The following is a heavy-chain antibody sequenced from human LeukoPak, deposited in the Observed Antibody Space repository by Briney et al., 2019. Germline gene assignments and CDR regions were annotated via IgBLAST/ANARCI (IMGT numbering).Heavy chain of an antibody. CDR2: IYTSGST. V-gene: IGHV4-4*07. CDR1: GDSISYFY. J-gene: IGHJ5*02. D-gene: IGHD3-10*01. CDR3: AREGVRGVMWFDP. Sequence: SETLSLTCSVSGDSISYFYWSWIRQPAGKGLEWIGRIYTSGSTNYNPSLKSRVTISVDTSKNQFSLKLSSVTAADTAVYYCAREGVRGVMWFDPWGQGTLVTVSS.